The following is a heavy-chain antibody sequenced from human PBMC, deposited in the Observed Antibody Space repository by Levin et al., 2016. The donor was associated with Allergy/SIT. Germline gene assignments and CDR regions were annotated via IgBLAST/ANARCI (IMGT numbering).Heavy chain of an antibody. J-gene: IGHJ6*03. CDR2: IYYSGTT. V-gene: IGHV4-39*01. CDR3: ASRLLHSYEYTVPSYYYYYHMDV. CDR1: GGSISSSPYY. Sequence: SETLSLTCTVSGGSISSSPYYWGWIRQPPGKGLEWIGTIYYSGTTYYNPSLKSRVTISVDTSKNQFSLKLSSVTAADTAVYYCASRLLHSYEYTVPSYYYYYHMDVWGKGTTVTVSS. D-gene: IGHD5-18*01.